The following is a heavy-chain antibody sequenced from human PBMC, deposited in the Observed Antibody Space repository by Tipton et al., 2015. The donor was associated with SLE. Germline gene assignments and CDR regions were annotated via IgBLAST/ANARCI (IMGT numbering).Heavy chain of an antibody. CDR3: ARSWGYCSGNGCYETGLDDAFDI. Sequence: RSLRLSCAASGFTFSGFGMNWVRQAPGKGLEWVAGIWYNGSKKYYVDSVKGRFTISRDNSKNTVSLQMDSLRVEGTAVYHCARSWGYCSGNGCYETGLDDAFDIWGQGTMVTVSS. J-gene: IGHJ3*02. CDR1: GFTFSGFG. V-gene: IGHV3-33*01. D-gene: IGHD2-2*01. CDR2: IWYNGSKK.